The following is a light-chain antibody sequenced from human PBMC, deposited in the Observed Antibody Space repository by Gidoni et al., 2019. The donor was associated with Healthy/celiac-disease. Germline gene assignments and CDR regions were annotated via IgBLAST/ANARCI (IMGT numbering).Light chain of an antibody. J-gene: IGKJ3*01. CDR2: WAS. CDR3: QQYYSSPFT. V-gene: IGKV4-1*01. CDR1: QSVLYSSNNKNY. Sequence: DIVMTQSLDSQAVSLGERATINCKSSQSVLYSSNNKNYLAWYQQKPGQPPKLLIYWASTLESGVPARFSGSGSGTDFTLTISSLQAEDVAVYYCQQYYSSPFTFGPGTKVDIK.